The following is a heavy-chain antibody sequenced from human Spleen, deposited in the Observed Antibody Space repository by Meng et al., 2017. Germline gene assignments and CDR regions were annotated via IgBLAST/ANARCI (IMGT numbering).Heavy chain of an antibody. CDR3: AKGGDSSGWYNY. CDR1: GFNFRHYA. D-gene: IGHD6-19*01. CDR2: VRGSGAST. J-gene: IGHJ4*02. Sequence: ETLSLTCAASGFNFRHYAMSWVRQAPGKGLEWVSDVRGSGASTNYADSVKGRFTISRDNSKNTVYLHMTSLRADDTAVYYCAKGGDSSGWYNYWGQGSLVTVSS. V-gene: IGHV3-23*01.